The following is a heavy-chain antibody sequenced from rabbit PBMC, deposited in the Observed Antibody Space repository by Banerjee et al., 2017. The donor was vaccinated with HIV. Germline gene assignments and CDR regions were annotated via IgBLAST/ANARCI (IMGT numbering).Heavy chain of an antibody. D-gene: IGHD4-1*01. J-gene: IGHJ4*01. CDR3: ARDEDSSGWGGYFNL. V-gene: IGHV1S43*01. Sequence: QSLEESGGDLVKPGASLTLTCKASGIDFSSYYYMCWVRQAPGKGLEWIGCIYTGFGIRNYANSVKGRFTISSDNAQNTVFLQMTSLTASDTATYFCARDEDSSGWGGYFNLWGPGTLVTVS. CDR1: GIDFSSYYY. CDR2: IYTGFGIR.